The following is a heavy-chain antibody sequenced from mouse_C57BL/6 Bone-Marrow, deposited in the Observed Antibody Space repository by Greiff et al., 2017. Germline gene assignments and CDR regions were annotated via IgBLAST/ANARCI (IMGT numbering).Heavy chain of an antibody. CDR2: LDPSDSYT. CDR1: GYTFTSYW. J-gene: IGHJ2*01. CDR3: ARDWDGVDY. Sequence: VKLQQPGAELVMPGASVKLSCKASGYTFTSYWLHWVKQRPGQGLEWIGELDPSDSYTIYNQKFKGKSTLTVDKSSSTAYMQLSSLTSEDSAVYYCARDWDGVDYWGQGTTLTISS. V-gene: IGHV1-69*01. D-gene: IGHD4-1*01.